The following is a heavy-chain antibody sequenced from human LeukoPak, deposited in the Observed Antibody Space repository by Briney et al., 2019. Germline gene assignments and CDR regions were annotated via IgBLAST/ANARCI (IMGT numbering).Heavy chain of an antibody. J-gene: IGHJ6*03. D-gene: IGHD2-2*02. CDR2: INPNSGGT. V-gene: IGHV1-2*02. Sequence: ASVKVSCKASGYTFTGYYMHWVRQAPGQGLEWMGWINPNSGGTTYAQKFQGRVTMTRDTSISTAYMELSRLRSDDTAVYYCARDGLYCSSTSCYMGYYMDVWGKGTTVTVSS. CDR1: GYTFTGYY. CDR3: ARDGLYCSSTSCYMGYYMDV.